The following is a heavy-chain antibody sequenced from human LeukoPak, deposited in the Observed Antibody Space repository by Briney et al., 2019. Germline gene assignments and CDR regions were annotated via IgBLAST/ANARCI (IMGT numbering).Heavy chain of an antibody. V-gene: IGHV3-21*01. CDR2: ISGSSSYI. D-gene: IGHD2-21*02. J-gene: IGHJ4*02. Sequence: GGSLRLSCAASGFTFSSYSMNWVRQAPGKGLEWVSSISGSSSYIYYADSVKGRFTISRDNAKSSVYLQLNSLRADDTAIYYCAKDIPGGGDDYWGQGTLVTVSS. CDR3: AKDIPGGGDDY. CDR1: GFTFSSYS.